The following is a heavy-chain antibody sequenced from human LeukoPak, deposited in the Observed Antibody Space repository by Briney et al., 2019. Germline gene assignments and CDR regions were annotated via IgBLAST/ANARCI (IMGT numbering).Heavy chain of an antibody. CDR2: ISGSGDST. Sequence: HPGGSLRLSCTASGFTFSIYGMSWVRQAPGKGLEWVSTISGSGDSTYYADSVKGRFTISRDNSKNTLYLQVNSLRAEDTAVYYCVLRTPGNYLDYWGQGTLVTVSS. J-gene: IGHJ4*02. D-gene: IGHD2/OR15-2a*01. CDR1: GFTFSIYG. CDR3: VLRTPGNYLDY. V-gene: IGHV3-23*01.